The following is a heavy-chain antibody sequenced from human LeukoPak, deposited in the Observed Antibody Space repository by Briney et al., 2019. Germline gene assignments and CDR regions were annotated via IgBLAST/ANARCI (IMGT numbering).Heavy chain of an antibody. V-gene: IGHV1-46*01. J-gene: IGHJ4*02. Sequence: ASVKVSCKASGYTFTSYYVHWVRQAPRQGLEWVGIINPTGGSTSYAQKFQGRVTMTRDMSTSTVYMELSSLRSEDTAVYYCARAYFHDSSGSFDSWGQGTLVTVSS. CDR3: ARAYFHDSSGSFDS. CDR1: GYTFTSYY. CDR2: INPTGGST. D-gene: IGHD3-22*01.